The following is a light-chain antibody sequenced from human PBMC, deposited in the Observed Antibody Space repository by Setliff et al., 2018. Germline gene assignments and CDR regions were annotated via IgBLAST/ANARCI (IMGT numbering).Light chain of an antibody. CDR3: CSYAGDRTYV. Sequence: QSALTQPASVSGSPGQSITISCTGTSSDVGNYNLLSWYQQHPDKAPKVLIYEVTKRPSGVSHRFSGSKSGDTASLTISGLQTEDEADYYCCSYAGDRTYVFGTGTKVNVL. V-gene: IGLV2-23*02. J-gene: IGLJ1*01. CDR1: SSDVGNYNL. CDR2: EVT.